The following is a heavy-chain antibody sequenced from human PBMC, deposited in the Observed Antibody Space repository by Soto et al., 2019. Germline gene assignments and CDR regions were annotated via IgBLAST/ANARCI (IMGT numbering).Heavy chain of an antibody. D-gene: IGHD6-6*01. Sequence: PGGSLRLSCAASGFTFSGSAMHWGRQASGKGLEWVGRIRSKANGYATAYAASVKGRFTISRDDSKNTAYLQMNSLKTEDTAVYYCTRPLGYSSSSGTGWGQGTLVTVYS. V-gene: IGHV3-73*01. CDR2: IRSKANGYAT. CDR1: GFTFSGSA. CDR3: TRPLGYSSSSGTG. J-gene: IGHJ4*02.